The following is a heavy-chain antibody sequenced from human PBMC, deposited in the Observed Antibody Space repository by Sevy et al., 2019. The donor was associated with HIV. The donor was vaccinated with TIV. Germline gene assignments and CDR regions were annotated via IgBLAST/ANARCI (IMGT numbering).Heavy chain of an antibody. V-gene: IGHV3-30-3*01. J-gene: IGHJ4*02. CDR3: ARGLRIYSSCWYGVLGY. D-gene: IGHD6-19*01. Sequence: GGSLRLSCAASGFTFSSYAMHWVRQAPGKGLEWVAVISYDGSNKYYADSVKGRFTISRDNSKNMLYLQMNSLRVEDTAVYYCARGLRIYSSCWYGVLGYWGQGTLVTVSS. CDR1: GFTFSSYA. CDR2: ISYDGSNK.